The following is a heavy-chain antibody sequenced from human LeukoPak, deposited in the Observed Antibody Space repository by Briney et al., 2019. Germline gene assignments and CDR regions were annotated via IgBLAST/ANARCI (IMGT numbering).Heavy chain of an antibody. Sequence: GGSLRLSCAASGFTLSSYWMSSVRQAPGNWLEWVAYMKPDGSARYFVDSVKGRFTISRDNAKNLLFLQMNSLRAEDTAIYYCTRDSQGSGIYSVDYWGQGTPVTVSS. V-gene: IGHV3-7*03. J-gene: IGHJ4*02. D-gene: IGHD3-10*01. CDR1: GFTLSSYW. CDR2: MKPDGSAR. CDR3: TRDSQGSGIYSVDY.